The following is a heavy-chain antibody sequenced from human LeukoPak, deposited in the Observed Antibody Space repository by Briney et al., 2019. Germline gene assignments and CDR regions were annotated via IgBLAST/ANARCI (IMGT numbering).Heavy chain of an antibody. D-gene: IGHD2-2*01. J-gene: IGHJ4*02. CDR3: ARDRRQLLDY. Sequence: GASVKVSCKASGYTFTSYGISWVRQAPGQGLEWMGWISAYNGNTNYAQKFQGRVTMTRDTSTSTVYMELSSLRSEDTAVYYCARDRRQLLDYWGQGTLVTVSS. CDR1: GYTFTSYG. CDR2: ISAYNGNT. V-gene: IGHV1-18*01.